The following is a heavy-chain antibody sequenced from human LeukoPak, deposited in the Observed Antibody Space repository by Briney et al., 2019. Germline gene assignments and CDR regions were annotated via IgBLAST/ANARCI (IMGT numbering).Heavy chain of an antibody. J-gene: IGHJ1*01. CDR2: IHADGNSK. Sequence: GGSLRLSCAASGFPFSSSGMHWVRQAPGKGLEWVTFIHADGNSKYYADSVEGRFTVSRDSPKNTLSLQMNSLRVEDTAVYYCARSLTAREYFQHWGRGTLVTVSS. CDR3: ARSLTAREYFQH. V-gene: IGHV3-30*02. CDR1: GFPFSSSG. D-gene: IGHD6-6*01.